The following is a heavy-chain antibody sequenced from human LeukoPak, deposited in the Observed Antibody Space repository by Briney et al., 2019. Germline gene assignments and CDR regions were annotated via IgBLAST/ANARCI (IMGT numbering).Heavy chain of an antibody. CDR1: GGTFSSYA. Sequence: SVKVSCKASGGTFSSYAISWVRQAPGQGLEWMGGIIPIFGTANYAQKFQGRVTITSDESTSTAYMELSSLRSEDTAVYYCARDRTKYCTNGVCYTADYWGQGTLVTVSS. V-gene: IGHV1-69*13. D-gene: IGHD2-8*01. CDR3: ARDRTKYCTNGVCYTADY. J-gene: IGHJ4*02. CDR2: IIPIFGTA.